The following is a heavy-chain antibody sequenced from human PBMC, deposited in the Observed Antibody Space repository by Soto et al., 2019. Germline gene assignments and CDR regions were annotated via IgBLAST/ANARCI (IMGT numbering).Heavy chain of an antibody. CDR1: GFSLSDCW. Sequence: GGSLRLSCVVSGFSLSDCWMSWVRQAPGKGLEWVANIKEDGTQTFYVDSVKGRFTISRDNAKNSLYLQMNSLRVEDTAVYYCVRDYYGPGPYWGQGTLVTVSS. V-gene: IGHV3-7*04. CDR3: VRDYYGPGPY. CDR2: IKEDGTQT. D-gene: IGHD3-10*01. J-gene: IGHJ4*01.